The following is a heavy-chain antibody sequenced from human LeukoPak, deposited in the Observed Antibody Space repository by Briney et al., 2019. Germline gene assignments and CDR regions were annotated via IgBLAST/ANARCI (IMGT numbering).Heavy chain of an antibody. D-gene: IGHD3-3*01. CDR3: ARGITIFGVVIPKIDFDY. CDR2: INPSGGST. J-gene: IGHJ4*02. CDR1: GYTFTSYY. Sequence: ASVKVSCKASGYTFTSYYIHWVRQAPGQGLEWMGIINPSGGSTSYAQKFQGRVTMTRDTSTSTVYMELSSLRSEDTAVYYCARGITIFGVVIPKIDFDYWGQGTLVTVSS. V-gene: IGHV1-46*01.